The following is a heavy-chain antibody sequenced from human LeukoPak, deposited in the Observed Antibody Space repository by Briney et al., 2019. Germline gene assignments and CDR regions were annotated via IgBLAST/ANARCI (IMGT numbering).Heavy chain of an antibody. V-gene: IGHV1-2*02. CDR2: INPNSGGT. CDR3: ARALDSANIDY. D-gene: IGHD5-18*01. CDR1: GYTFTGYY. Sequence: GASVKVSCKASGYTFTGYYMHGVRQAPGQGLEWMGWINPNSGGTNYAQKFRDRVTMTRDTSISTAYMELSRLTSDDTAVYYCARALDSANIDYWGQGTMVTVSS. J-gene: IGHJ4*02.